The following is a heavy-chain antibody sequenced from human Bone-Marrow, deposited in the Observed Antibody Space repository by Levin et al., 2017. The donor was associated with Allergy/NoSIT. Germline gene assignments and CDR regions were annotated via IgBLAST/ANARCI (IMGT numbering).Heavy chain of an antibody. J-gene: IGHJ6*02. V-gene: IGHV1-18*01. CDR3: ARGHFPYYYYGMDV. Sequence: ASVKVSCKASGYTFTTYGLTWVRQAPGQGLEWMGWVSAYSGNTNYVLNLQDRVTMTTDTATNTAYMELTSLRSDDTAIYYCARGHFPYYYYGMDVWGQGTTVAVSS. CDR2: VSAYSGNT. CDR1: GYTFTTYG.